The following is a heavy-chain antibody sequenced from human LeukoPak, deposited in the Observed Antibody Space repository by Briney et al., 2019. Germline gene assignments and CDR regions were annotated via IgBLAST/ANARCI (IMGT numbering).Heavy chain of an antibody. J-gene: IGHJ4*02. V-gene: IGHV4-59*11. CDR3: ARVQTATVPRGYFDY. Sequence: PSETLSLTCNVSGGSITSHSWNWIRQSPGKGLEWIGYSYYSGTTNYSPSLKSRVTISLDTSKNQISLKLTSVTAADTAVYYCARVQTATVPRGYFDYWGQGTLVTVSS. CDR1: GGSITSHS. D-gene: IGHD4-17*01. CDR2: SYYSGTT.